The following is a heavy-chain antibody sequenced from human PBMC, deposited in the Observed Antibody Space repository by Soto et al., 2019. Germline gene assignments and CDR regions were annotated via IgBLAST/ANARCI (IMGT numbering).Heavy chain of an antibody. CDR1: GFTVSSYW. CDR3: ARGLLGYCSSTSCSVMDI. Sequence: GGSLRLSCAASGFTVSSYWMHWVRQAPGKGLEWVSRINSDGSSTSYADSVKGRFTISRDNAKNTLYLQMNSLRAEDTAVYYCARGLLGYCSSTSCSVMDIWGQGTMLTVSS. D-gene: IGHD2-2*01. V-gene: IGHV3-74*01. J-gene: IGHJ3*02. CDR2: INSDGSST.